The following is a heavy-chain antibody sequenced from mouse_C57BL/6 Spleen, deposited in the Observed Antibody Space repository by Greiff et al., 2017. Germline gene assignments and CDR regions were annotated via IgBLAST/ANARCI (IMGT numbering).Heavy chain of an antibody. J-gene: IGHJ3*01. CDR2: ISYDGSN. CDR3: ARVYDGYYMGFAY. CDR1: GYSITSGYY. V-gene: IGHV3-6*01. D-gene: IGHD2-3*01. Sequence: EVKLVESGPGLVKPSQSLSLTCSVTGYSITSGYYWNWIRQFPGNKLEWMGYISYDGSNNYNPSLKNRISITRDTSKNQFFLKLNSVTTEDTATYYCARVYDGYYMGFAYWGQGTLVTVSA.